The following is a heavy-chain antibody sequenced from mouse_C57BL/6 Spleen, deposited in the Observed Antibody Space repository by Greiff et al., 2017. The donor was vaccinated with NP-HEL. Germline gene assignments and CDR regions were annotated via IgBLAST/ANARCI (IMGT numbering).Heavy chain of an antibody. CDR3: AREEGGYAMDY. CDR1: GISITTGNYR. J-gene: IGHJ4*01. CDR2: IYYSGTI. V-gene: IGHV3-5*01. Sequence: EVKLMESGPGLVKPSQTVFLTCTVTGISITTGNYRWSWIRQFPGNKLEWIGYIYYSGTITYNPSLTSRTTITRDTPKNQFFLEMNSLTAEDTATYYCAREEGGYAMDYWGQGTSVTVSS.